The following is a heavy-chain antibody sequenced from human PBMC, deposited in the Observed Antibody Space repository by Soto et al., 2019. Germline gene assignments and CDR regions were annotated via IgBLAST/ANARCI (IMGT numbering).Heavy chain of an antibody. CDR2: ISYDGSDM. Sequence: QVHLVESGGDVVQPGRSLRLSCAASGFSFSSYAIHWVRQAPGKGLEWVAVISYDGSDMYYGDSVKGRFTTSRDNSNNTLYLQMNSLRPDDTALYYCAKDPRGIVGAGAWLDSWGQGTLVIVSS. D-gene: IGHD1-26*01. CDR3: AKDPRGIVGAGAWLDS. J-gene: IGHJ4*02. CDR1: GFSFSSYA. V-gene: IGHV3-30*18.